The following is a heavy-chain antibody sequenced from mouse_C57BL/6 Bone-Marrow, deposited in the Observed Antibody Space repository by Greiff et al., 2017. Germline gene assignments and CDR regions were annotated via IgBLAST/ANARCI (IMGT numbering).Heavy chain of an antibody. CDR2: INSDGGST. J-gene: IGHJ1*03. CDR1: EYEFPSHD. Sequence: EVQGVGSGGGLVQPGESLKLSCESNEYEFPSHDMSWVRKTPEKRLELVAAINSDGGSTYYPDTMERRFTISRDNTKKTLYLQMSSLSSEDTALYYYARQGDDGSSSYWYFDVWGTGTTVTVSS. D-gene: IGHD1-1*01. CDR3: ARQGDDGSSSYWYFDV. V-gene: IGHV5-2*01.